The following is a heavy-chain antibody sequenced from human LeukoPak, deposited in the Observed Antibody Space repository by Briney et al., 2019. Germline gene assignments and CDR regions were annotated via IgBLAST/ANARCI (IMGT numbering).Heavy chain of an antibody. CDR1: GFTFSTYA. V-gene: IGHV3-23*01. D-gene: IGHD1-14*01. J-gene: IGHJ4*02. CDR3: AKDHPSGYYFDY. Sequence: GGSLRLSCAASGFTFSTYAMSWVRQAPGKGLEWVSAISGSGGSTFNADSVKGRFTISRDNSKNTLLLQMNSLRAEDTAIYYCAKDHPSGYYFDYWGQGTLVTVSS. CDR2: ISGSGGST.